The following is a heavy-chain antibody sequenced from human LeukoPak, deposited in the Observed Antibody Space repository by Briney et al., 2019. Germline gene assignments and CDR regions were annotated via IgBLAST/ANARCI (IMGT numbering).Heavy chain of an antibody. CDR1: GGTFSSYA. Sequence: ASVKVSCKASGGTFSSYAISWVRQAPGQGLEWTGRIIPIFGTANYAQKFQGRVTITTDESTSTAYMELSSLGSEHTAVYYCARETGATFGSWFDPWGQGTLVTVSS. CDR3: ARETGATFGSWFDP. D-gene: IGHD1-7*01. CDR2: IIPIFGTA. J-gene: IGHJ5*02. V-gene: IGHV1-69*05.